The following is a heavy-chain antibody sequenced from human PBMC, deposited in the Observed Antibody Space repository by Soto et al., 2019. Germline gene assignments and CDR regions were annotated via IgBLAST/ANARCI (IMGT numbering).Heavy chain of an antibody. CDR2: INPNSGGT. D-gene: IGHD7-27*01. Sequence: ASVKVSCKASGYTFTGYYMHWLRESTGQGLEWMGWINPNSGGTNYAQKFQGRVTMTRDTSISTAYMELSRLRSDDTAVYYCARVGNYYYGMDVWGQGTTVTVSS. CDR3: ARVGNYYYGMDV. J-gene: IGHJ6*02. CDR1: GYTFTGYY. V-gene: IGHV1-2*02.